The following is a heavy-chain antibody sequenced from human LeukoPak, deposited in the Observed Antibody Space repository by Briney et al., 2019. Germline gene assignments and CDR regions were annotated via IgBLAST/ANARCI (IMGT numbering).Heavy chain of an antibody. CDR1: GGTFSSYA. CDR3: ARAGYSSSWYTGDAFDI. Sequence: GASVKVSCKASGGTFSSYAISWVRQAPGQGLEWMGGIIPIFGTANYAQKFQGRVTITADESTSTAYMELSSLRSEDTAVYYCARAGYSSSWYTGDAFDIWGQGTMVTVSS. V-gene: IGHV1-69*13. CDR2: IIPIFGTA. J-gene: IGHJ3*02. D-gene: IGHD6-13*01.